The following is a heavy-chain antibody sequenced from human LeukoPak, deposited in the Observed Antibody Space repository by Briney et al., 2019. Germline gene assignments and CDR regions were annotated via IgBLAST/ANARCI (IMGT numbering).Heavy chain of an antibody. V-gene: IGHV3-9*01. CDR3: ARGEGDYN. CDR2: ISWNSGSI. J-gene: IGHJ4*02. D-gene: IGHD4-17*01. Sequence: PGGSLRLSCAASGFTFDDYAMHWVRQAPGKGLEWVSGISWNSGSIGYADSVKGRFTISRDNAKNSLYLQMNSLRAEDTALYYCARGEGDYNWGQGTLVTVSS. CDR1: GFTFDDYA.